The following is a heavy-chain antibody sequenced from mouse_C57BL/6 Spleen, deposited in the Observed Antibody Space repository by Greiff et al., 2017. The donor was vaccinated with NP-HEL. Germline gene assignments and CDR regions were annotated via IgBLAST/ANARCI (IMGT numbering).Heavy chain of an antibody. Sequence: EVKLVESGEGLVKPGGSLKLSCAASGFTFSSSAMSWVRQTPEKRLAWVAYISSGGAYIYYSDTVKGRFPISSDNARNTLYLQRRRLKSEDTAMYYCTREDYYGSSYYVDYWGQGTTLTVAS. D-gene: IGHD1-1*01. CDR2: ISSGGAYI. V-gene: IGHV5-9-1*02. CDR3: TREDYYGSSYYVDY. CDR1: GFTFSSSA. J-gene: IGHJ2*01.